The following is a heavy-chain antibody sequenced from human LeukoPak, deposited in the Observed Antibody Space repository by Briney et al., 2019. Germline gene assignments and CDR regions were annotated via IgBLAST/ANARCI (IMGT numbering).Heavy chain of an antibody. V-gene: IGHV1-8*02. Sequence: ASVKVSCKASGYTFTSYDINWVRQATGQGLEWMGWMKPNSGNTGYAQKFQGRVTMTRNTSISTAYMELSSLRSEDTAVYYCARGPMATTKYNWFDPWGQGTLVTVSS. J-gene: IGHJ5*02. CDR1: GYTFTSYD. D-gene: IGHD5-24*01. CDR2: MKPNSGNT. CDR3: ARGPMATTKYNWFDP.